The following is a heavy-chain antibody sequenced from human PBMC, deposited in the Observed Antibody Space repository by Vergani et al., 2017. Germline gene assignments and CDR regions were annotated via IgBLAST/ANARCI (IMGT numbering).Heavy chain of an antibody. CDR2: IWHDGSNE. Sequence: QVQLVESGGGVVQPGGSLRLSCAASGFTFNSSGMHWVRQAPGKGLEWVAGIWHDGSNEKYVDSVQGRFTISRDNAKNTLYLEMESLRVEDTAVYFCARDKSKRAPAVMGTYYYYMDVWGKGTKVTVSS. CDR1: GFTFNSSG. CDR3: ARDKSKRAPAVMGTYYYYMDV. V-gene: IGHV3-33*01. D-gene: IGHD3-16*01. J-gene: IGHJ6*03.